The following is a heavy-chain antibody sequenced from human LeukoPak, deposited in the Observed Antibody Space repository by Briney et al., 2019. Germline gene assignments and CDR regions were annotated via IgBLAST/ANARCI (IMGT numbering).Heavy chain of an antibody. CDR2: ISYDGSNK. Sequence: GRSLRLSCAASGFTFSSYGMHWVRQAPGKGLEWVAVISYDGSNKYYADSVKGRFTISRDNSKNTLYLQMNSLRAEDTAVYYCAKGVDGSGSYYLDYWGQGTLVTVSS. CDR1: GFTFSSYG. CDR3: AKGVDGSGSYYLDY. J-gene: IGHJ4*02. D-gene: IGHD3-10*01. V-gene: IGHV3-30*18.